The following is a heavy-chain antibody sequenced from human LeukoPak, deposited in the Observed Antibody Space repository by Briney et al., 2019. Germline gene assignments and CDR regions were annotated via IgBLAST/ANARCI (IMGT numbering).Heavy chain of an antibody. V-gene: IGHV3-74*01. D-gene: IGHD7-27*01. CDR2: IDSFGNTM. CDR3: ARNNWGIDY. CDR1: GFTFSSHW. J-gene: IGHJ4*02. Sequence: GGSLRLSCAASGFTFSSHWMHWVRQAPGRGLLWVSRIDSFGNTMGYADFVKGRFIISRDNAKNTLYLEMNSLREEDTAVYYCARNNWGIDYWGRGALVTVSS.